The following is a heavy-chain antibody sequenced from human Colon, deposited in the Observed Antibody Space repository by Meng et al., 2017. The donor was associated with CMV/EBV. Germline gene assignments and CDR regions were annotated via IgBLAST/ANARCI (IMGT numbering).Heavy chain of an antibody. CDR2: ISGTVGNT. Sequence: FTFSAYALVWVCPAQGKGLGWVSSISGTVGNTYYADYVKGRFTISRDDSHNTLFLHMNSLRAEDTAVYYCAKADYYDGSGYYFDYWGQGTLVTVSS. CDR1: FTFSAYA. CDR3: AKADYYDGSGYYFDY. J-gene: IGHJ4*02. V-gene: IGHV3-23*01. D-gene: IGHD3-22*01.